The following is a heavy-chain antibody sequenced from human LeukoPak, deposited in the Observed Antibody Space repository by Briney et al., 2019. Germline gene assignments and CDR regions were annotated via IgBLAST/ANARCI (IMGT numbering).Heavy chain of an antibody. V-gene: IGHV4-61*02. CDR1: GDSISSGSYY. CDR3: AREVSRVAGARYFDL. J-gene: IGHJ2*01. Sequence: PSETLSLICTVSGDSISSGSYYWSWVRQPAGKGLEWIGRFYTSDNTNYKPSLKSRVTMSVDTSKNQFSLTLSSVTAADTAVYYCAREVSRVAGARYFDLWGRGTLVTVSS. D-gene: IGHD1-1*01. CDR2: FYTSDNT.